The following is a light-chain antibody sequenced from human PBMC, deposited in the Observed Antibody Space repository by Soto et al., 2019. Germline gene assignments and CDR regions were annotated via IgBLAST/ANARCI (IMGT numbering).Light chain of an antibody. Sequence: EIVMAHSPATLSFSPVERATLSCRASQSINSNLVWHQQKPGQAPRLLIYGASTRATGIPAGLSGSGSGTEFTLTISSLQTDDFATYYCHQYNSYHTFGGGTKVDIK. V-gene: IGKV3-15*01. CDR2: GAS. CDR1: QSINSN. CDR3: HQYNSYHT. J-gene: IGKJ4*01.